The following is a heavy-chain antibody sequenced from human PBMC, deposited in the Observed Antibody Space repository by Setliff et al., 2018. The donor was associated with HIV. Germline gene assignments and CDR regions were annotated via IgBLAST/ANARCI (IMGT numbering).Heavy chain of an antibody. CDR3: ARDRAFLEWLFGYFDY. V-gene: IGHV3-7*01. CDR1: GFTFSRYW. Sequence: GGSLRLSCTASGFTFSRYWMSWVRQAPGKGLEWVANIKQDGSEKYYVDSVKGRFTISRDNAKNSLSLQMNSLRAEDTAVYYCARDRAFLEWLFGYFDYWGQGTLVTVSS. J-gene: IGHJ4*02. D-gene: IGHD3-3*01. CDR2: IKQDGSEK.